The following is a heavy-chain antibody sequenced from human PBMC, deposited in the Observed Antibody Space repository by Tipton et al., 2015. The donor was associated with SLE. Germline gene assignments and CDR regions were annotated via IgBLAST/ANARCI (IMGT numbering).Heavy chain of an antibody. CDR3: ARGVGARGYFDY. CDR2: TYQRSRWYN. J-gene: IGHJ4*02. D-gene: IGHD1-26*01. CDR1: GGSISSHY. V-gene: IGHV6-1*01. Sequence: TLSLTCTVSGGSISSHYWNWIRQSPSRGLEWLGRTYQRSRWYNEYEVSVRSRITINPDTSKNQFSLQLNSVTPEDTTVYYCARGVGARGYFDYWGQGTLVTVSS.